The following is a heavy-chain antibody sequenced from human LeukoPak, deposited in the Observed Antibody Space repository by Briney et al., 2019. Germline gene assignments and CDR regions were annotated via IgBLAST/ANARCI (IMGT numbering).Heavy chain of an antibody. D-gene: IGHD1-26*01. V-gene: IGHV1-69*05. Sequence: GASVKVSCKASGGTFSSYAISWVRQAPGQGLEWMGGIIPIFGTANYAQKFQGRVTMTRNTSISTAYMELSSLRSEDTAVYYCARGPRGSYWVRVDQYYFDYWGQGTLVTVSS. CDR2: IIPIFGTA. J-gene: IGHJ4*02. CDR1: GGTFSSYA. CDR3: ARGPRGSYWVRVDQYYFDY.